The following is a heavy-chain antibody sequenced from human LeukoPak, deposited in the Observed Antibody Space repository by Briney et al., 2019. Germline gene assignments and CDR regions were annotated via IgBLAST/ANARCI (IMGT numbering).Heavy chain of an antibody. CDR3: ARVALRPIDYSNPEFDP. V-gene: IGHV3-48*01. CDR1: GFTFSSYS. D-gene: IGHD4-11*01. CDR2: ITSDSSTM. J-gene: IGHJ5*02. Sequence: GGSLRLSCAASGFTFSSYSMNWVRQTPGQGLEWVSYITSDSSTMFYADSVKGRFAASRDNAENSMYLQMNSLRAEDTAVYYCARVALRPIDYSNPEFDPWGQGTLVTVSS.